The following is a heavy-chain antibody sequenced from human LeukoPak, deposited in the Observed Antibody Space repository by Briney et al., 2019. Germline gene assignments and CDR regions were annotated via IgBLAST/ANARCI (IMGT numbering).Heavy chain of an antibody. CDR1: GYSISSGYY. V-gene: IGHV4-38-2*02. D-gene: IGHD2-15*01. CDR2: IYHSGST. J-gene: IGHJ6*03. Sequence: PSETLSLTCTVSGYSISSGYYWGWIRQPPGKGLEWIGSIYHSGSTYYNPSLKSRVTISVDTSKNQFSLKLSSVTAADTAVYYCASVDSPTYYYYYMDVWGKGTTVTVSS. CDR3: ASVDSPTYYYYYMDV.